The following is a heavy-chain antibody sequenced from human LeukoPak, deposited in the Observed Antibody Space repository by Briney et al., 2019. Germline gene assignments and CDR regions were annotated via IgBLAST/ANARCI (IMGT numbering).Heavy chain of an antibody. D-gene: IGHD5-18*01. CDR1: GFTLSSYA. Sequence: PGGSPRLSCAASGFTLSSYAMSWVRQAPGGGLEWVSAISGSGGSTYYADSVKGRFTISRDNSKNTLYLQMNSLRAEDTAVYYCAKEVGDTAMGFDYWGQGTLVTVSS. CDR3: AKEVGDTAMGFDY. V-gene: IGHV3-23*01. CDR2: ISGSGGST. J-gene: IGHJ4*02.